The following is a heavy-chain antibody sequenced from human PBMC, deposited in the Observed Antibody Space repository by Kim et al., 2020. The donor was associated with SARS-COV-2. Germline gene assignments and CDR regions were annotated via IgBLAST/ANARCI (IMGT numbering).Heavy chain of an antibody. J-gene: IGHJ6*02. CDR1: GGSISSSNW. V-gene: IGHV4-4*02. D-gene: IGHD2-2*01. Sequence: SETLSLTCAVSGGSISSSNWWTWVRQPPGKGLEWIGEIYHSGSTNYNPSLKSRVTISVDKSKNQFSLNLSSETAADTAVYYCARGSTSPNYYYGMDVWGQGTTVTVSS. CDR3: ARGSTSPNYYYGMDV. CDR2: IYHSGST.